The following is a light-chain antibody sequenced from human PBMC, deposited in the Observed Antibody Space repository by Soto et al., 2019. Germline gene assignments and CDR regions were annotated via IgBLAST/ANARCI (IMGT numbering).Light chain of an antibody. CDR3: QQYYNWPIT. V-gene: IGKV3-15*01. CDR1: QSLSSN. Sequence: EIVLTQSPGTLSLSPGARATLSCRASQSLSSNYLAWYQQRPGQAPRLLIYGASTRATGIPARFSGSGSGTEFTLTISSLQSEDFAVYYCQQYYNWPITFGQGTRLEIK. CDR2: GAS. J-gene: IGKJ5*01.